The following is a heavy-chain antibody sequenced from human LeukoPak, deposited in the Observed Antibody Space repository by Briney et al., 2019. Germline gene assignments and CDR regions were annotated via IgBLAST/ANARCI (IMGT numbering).Heavy chain of an antibody. V-gene: IGHV4-39*01. CDR3: ARRYSYGSKSFDS. D-gene: IGHD3-10*01. CDR1: GGSISSSSYY. Sequence: SETLSLTCTVSGGSISSSSYYWGWIRQPPGKGLEWIGSIYYSGSTYYNMSLKSRVTLTLDKSKNQFSVNLTSVTAADTALYFCARRYSYGSKSFDSWGQGTQVAVSS. J-gene: IGHJ5*01. CDR2: IYYSGST.